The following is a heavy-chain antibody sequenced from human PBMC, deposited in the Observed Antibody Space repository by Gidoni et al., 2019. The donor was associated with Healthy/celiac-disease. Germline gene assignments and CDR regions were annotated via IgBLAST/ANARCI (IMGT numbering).Heavy chain of an antibody. CDR2: IDPSDSYT. J-gene: IGHJ5*02. V-gene: IGHV5-10-1*01. CDR3: ARHESSGWYRDWFDP. D-gene: IGHD6-19*01. Sequence: EVQLVQSGAEVKKPGESLRISCQGSGYSFTSYWISWVRQMPGKGLEWMGRIDPSDSYTNYSPSFQGHVTISADKSISTAYLQWSSLKASDTAMYYCARHESSGWYRDWFDPWGQGTLVTVSS. CDR1: GYSFTSYW.